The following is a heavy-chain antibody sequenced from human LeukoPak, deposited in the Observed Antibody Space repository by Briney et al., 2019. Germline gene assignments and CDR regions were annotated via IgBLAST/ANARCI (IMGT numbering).Heavy chain of an antibody. V-gene: IGHV4-38-2*01. CDR2: IYHSGTT. Sequence: SETLSLTCAVSGYSISSGSYWGWIRQPPGKGLEWIGSIYHSGTTYYNPSVKSRVTISVDTSKNQFSLNLSSVTAADTAVYYCARHRGYGGNHGAFDIWGQGTMVTVSS. J-gene: IGHJ3*02. CDR1: GYSISSGSY. D-gene: IGHD4-23*01. CDR3: ARHRGYGGNHGAFDI.